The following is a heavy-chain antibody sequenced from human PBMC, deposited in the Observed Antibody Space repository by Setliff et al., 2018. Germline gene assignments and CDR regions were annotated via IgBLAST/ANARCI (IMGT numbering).Heavy chain of an antibody. D-gene: IGHD3-16*01. CDR2: VYYSGLD. CDR1: GDSISGRF. Sequence: ETLSLTCTVSGDSISGRFWNWIRQTPDKGLEWIGRVYYSGLDDLNPSLQSRLTISVDTSKKQFSLSLTSVTAADTAIYYCARGITPTTRPGYYYMDVWGKGTTVTV. V-gene: IGHV4-59*11. CDR3: ARGITPTTRPGYYYMDV. J-gene: IGHJ6*03.